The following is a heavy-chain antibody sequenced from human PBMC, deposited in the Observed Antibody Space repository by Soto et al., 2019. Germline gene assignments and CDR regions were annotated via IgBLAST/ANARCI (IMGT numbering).Heavy chain of an antibody. V-gene: IGHV3-23*01. Sequence: EVQLLESGGGLVQPGGSLRLSCAASGFTFSSYAMSWVRQAPGKGLEWVSAISGSGGSTYYADSVKGRFTISRDNSKNTLYLQMNSLRAEDTAVYYCAKFGHYGDYVAHGGYFDYWGQGTLVTVSS. D-gene: IGHD4-17*01. J-gene: IGHJ4*02. CDR1: GFTFSSYA. CDR3: AKFGHYGDYVAHGGYFDY. CDR2: ISGSGGST.